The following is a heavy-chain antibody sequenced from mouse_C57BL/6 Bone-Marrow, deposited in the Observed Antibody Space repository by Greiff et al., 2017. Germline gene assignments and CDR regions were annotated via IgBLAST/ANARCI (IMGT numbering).Heavy chain of an antibody. V-gene: IGHV3-8*01. CDR2: ISYSDST. J-gene: IGHJ2*01. Sequence: EVKLQQSGPGLAKPSQTLSLTCSVTGYSITSDYWNWIRKFPGNKLEYIGYISYSDSTSYNPSRNSGISITRDTSTNQYYLQLNSVTTEDTATYYCERVGGYFDYWGQGTTLTVSA. CDR3: ERVGGYFDY. CDR1: GYSITSDY.